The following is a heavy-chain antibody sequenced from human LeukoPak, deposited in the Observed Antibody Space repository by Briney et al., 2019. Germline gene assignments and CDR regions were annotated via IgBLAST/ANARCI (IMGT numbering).Heavy chain of an antibody. CDR3: AKDRVPGIAAPGPFDY. CDR1: GFTFSSYG. Sequence: QPGRSLRLSCAASGFTFSSYGMHWVRQAPGKGLEGVAVIWYDGSNKYYADSVKGRFTISRDNSKNTLYLQMNSLRAEDTAVYYCAKDRVPGIAAPGPFDYWGQGTLVTVSS. V-gene: IGHV3-33*06. CDR2: IWYDGSNK. D-gene: IGHD6-13*01. J-gene: IGHJ4*02.